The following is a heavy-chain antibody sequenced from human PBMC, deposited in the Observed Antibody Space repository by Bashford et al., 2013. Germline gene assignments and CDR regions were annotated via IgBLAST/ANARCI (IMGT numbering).Heavy chain of an antibody. J-gene: IGHJ4*02. Sequence: VRQAPGKGLEWVGRIKSEADGGTTDYAAPVKGRFTFSRDDSTHTLYLQMNSLKTEDTAVYYCARVGYSSPVDYWGQGTLVTVSS. CDR2: IKSEADGGTT. V-gene: IGHV3-15*01. CDR3: ARVGYSSPVDY. D-gene: IGHD6-19*01.